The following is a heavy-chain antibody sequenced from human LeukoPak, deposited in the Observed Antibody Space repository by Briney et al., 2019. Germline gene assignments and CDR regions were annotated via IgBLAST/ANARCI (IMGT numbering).Heavy chain of an antibody. CDR3: ARQLVAGRSFDY. J-gene: IGHJ4*02. V-gene: IGHV4-38-2*02. CDR2: IHYSGST. D-gene: IGHD6-13*01. CDR1: GYSISSGYY. Sequence: SETLSLTCTVSGYSISSGYYWGWIRQPPGKGVEWIGSIHYSGSTYYNPSLKSRVTKLLDTSKNQFSLKLSSVSAADTAVYYCARQLVAGRSFDYWGQGTLVTVSS.